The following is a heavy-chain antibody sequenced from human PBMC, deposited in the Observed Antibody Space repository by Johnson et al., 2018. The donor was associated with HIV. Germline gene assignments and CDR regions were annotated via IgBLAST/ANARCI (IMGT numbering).Heavy chain of an antibody. Sequence: QVQLVESGGGVVQPGRSLRLSCAASGFTFSSYAMHWVRQAPGKGLEWVAFIRYDGSNKYYADSVKGRFTISRDNSKNTLYLQMNSMRAEDTAVYYCARGRWELYGDDAFDIWGQGTMVTVSS. J-gene: IGHJ3*02. D-gene: IGHD1-26*01. CDR1: GFTFSSYA. CDR2: IRYDGSNK. V-gene: IGHV3-30*02. CDR3: ARGRWELYGDDAFDI.